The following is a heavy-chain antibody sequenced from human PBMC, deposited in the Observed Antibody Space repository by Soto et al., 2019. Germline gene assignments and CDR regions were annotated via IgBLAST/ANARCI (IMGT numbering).Heavy chain of an antibody. CDR3: ARGGLTYGSGTYGMDV. J-gene: IGHJ6*02. V-gene: IGHV1-8*01. CDR2: MNPNSGNT. Sequence: RASVKVSCKASGYTFTSYDINWVRQATGQGLEWMGWMNPNSGNTGYAQKFQGRVTMTRNTSISTAYMGLSSLRSEDTAVYYCARGGLTYGSGTYGMDVWGQGTTVTVSS. CDR1: GYTFTSYD. D-gene: IGHD3-10*01.